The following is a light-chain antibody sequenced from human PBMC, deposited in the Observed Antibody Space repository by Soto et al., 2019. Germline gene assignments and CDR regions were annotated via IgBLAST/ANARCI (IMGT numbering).Light chain of an antibody. CDR2: GVS. V-gene: IGLV2-14*03. CDR3: SSATGSSIL. J-gene: IGLJ3*02. Sequence: QSALTQPASVSGSPGQSITISCTGTSSDVGGYDFVSWYQQHPRKAPKIIIYGVSHRLSGVSNRFSGSKSGNTASLTISGLQAEDEANYYCSSATGSSILFGGGTKLTVL. CDR1: SSDVGGYDF.